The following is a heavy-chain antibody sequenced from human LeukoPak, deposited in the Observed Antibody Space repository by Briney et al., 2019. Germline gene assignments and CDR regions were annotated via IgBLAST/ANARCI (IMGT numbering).Heavy chain of an antibody. V-gene: IGHV3-21*01. D-gene: IGHD3-16*01. CDR3: VRDLILVWTPGDDFDF. Sequence: GGSLRLSCAASGFIFSSYSMNWVRQAPGKGLEWVSSISSSTNYIYYADSVKGRFTISRDNAKNSLYLQMNSLRAEDTAVYYCVRDLILVWTPGDDFDFWGQGTLVIVSS. CDR1: GFIFSSYS. J-gene: IGHJ4*02. CDR2: ISSSTNYI.